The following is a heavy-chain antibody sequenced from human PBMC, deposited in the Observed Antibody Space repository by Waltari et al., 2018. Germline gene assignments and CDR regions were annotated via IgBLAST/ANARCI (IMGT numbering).Heavy chain of an antibody. J-gene: IGHJ5*02. CDR2: INGVGGSI. CDR3: ARDLSVWSGYYGVWFDH. Sequence: EVQLVESGGGLVQPGGSVRLSCAASGVTFNSYWMHWVRQAPGKGLVWVSRINGVGGSIRYADSVKGRFTISRDNAKNTLYLQMNSLRAEDTAVYYCARDLSVWSGYYGVWFDHWGQGTLVTVSS. D-gene: IGHD3-3*01. CDR1: GVTFNSYW. V-gene: IGHV3-74*01.